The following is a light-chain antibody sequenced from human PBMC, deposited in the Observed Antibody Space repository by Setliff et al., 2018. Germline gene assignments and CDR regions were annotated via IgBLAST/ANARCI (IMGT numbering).Light chain of an antibody. CDR2: DVS. CDR1: SSDVGGYNY. Sequence: QSVLTQPASVSGSPGQSITISCTGTSSDVGGYNYVSWYQQHPGKVPKLMIYDVSNRPSGVSNRFSGSKSGNTASLTISGLQTGDEADCYCSSYTNSATYVFGTGTKVTVL. V-gene: IGLV2-14*03. CDR3: SSYTNSATYV. J-gene: IGLJ1*01.